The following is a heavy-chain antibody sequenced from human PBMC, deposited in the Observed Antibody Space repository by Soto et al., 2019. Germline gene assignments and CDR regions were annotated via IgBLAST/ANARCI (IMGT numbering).Heavy chain of an antibody. V-gene: IGHV1-18*01. Sequence: ASVKVSCKASRYTFTSYGISWVRQAPGQGLEWMGWISAYNGNTNYAQKLQGRVTMTTDTSTSTAYMELRSLRSDDTAVYCCARGIAAAGTWGGEKFDYWGQGTLVTVSS. J-gene: IGHJ4*02. CDR1: RYTFTSYG. CDR3: ARGIAAAGTWGGEKFDY. D-gene: IGHD6-13*01. CDR2: ISAYNGNT.